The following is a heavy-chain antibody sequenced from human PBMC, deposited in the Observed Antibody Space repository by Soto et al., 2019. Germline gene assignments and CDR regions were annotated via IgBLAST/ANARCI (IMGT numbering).Heavy chain of an antibody. V-gene: IGHV1-18*04. Sequence: QVQLVQSGAEVKKPGASVKVSCKASGYTFTSYGISWVRQAPGQGLEWMGWISAYNGNTNYAQKLQGRVTMTTDTSTSTAYMELRSLRSDDTAVYYWAKCGYQLLYHYDYYGMDVWGQGTTVTVSS. CDR1: GYTFTSYG. CDR3: AKCGYQLLYHYDYYGMDV. J-gene: IGHJ6*02. CDR2: ISAYNGNT. D-gene: IGHD2-2*02.